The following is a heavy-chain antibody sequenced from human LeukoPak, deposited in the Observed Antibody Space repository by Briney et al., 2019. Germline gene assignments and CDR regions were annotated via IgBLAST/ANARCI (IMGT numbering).Heavy chain of an antibody. CDR3: ARDQDAYFDY. Sequence: GRSLRLSCAASGFTFSSYAMHWVRQAPGKGLEWVAVISYDGSNKYYADSVKGRFTISRDNSKNTLYLQMNSLRAEDTAVYYCARDQDAYFDYWGQGTLVTVSS. J-gene: IGHJ4*02. D-gene: IGHD5-24*01. V-gene: IGHV3-30-3*01. CDR1: GFTFSSYA. CDR2: ISYDGSNK.